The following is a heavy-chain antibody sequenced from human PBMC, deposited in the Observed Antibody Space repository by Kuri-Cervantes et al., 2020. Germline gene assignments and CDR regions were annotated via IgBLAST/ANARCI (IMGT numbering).Heavy chain of an antibody. CDR1: GYTLTELS. CDR2: FDPEDGET. Sequence: ASVKVSCKVSGYTLTELSMYWVRQAPGKGLEWMGGFDPEDGETVYAQKFQGRVILTEDTSADTAYMELSSLRSEDTAVYYCATRAPVIGSSWQPYYFDYWGQGTLVTVSS. D-gene: IGHD6-13*01. CDR3: ATRAPVIGSSWQPYYFDY. V-gene: IGHV1-24*01. J-gene: IGHJ4*02.